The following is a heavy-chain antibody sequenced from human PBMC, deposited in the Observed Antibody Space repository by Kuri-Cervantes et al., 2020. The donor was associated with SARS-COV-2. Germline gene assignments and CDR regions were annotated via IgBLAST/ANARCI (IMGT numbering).Heavy chain of an antibody. CDR1: GFTFSSYA. V-gene: IGHV3-23*01. CDR2: ISGSGSST. J-gene: IGHJ5*02. Sequence: GESLKISCAASGFTFSSYAMSWVRQAPGKGLEWVSAISGSGSSTYYADSVKGRFTISRDNSKNTLYLQMNSLRAEDTAVYYCAKSYYGGTTGWFDPWGQGTLVTVSS. D-gene: IGHD4-23*01. CDR3: AKSYYGGTTGWFDP.